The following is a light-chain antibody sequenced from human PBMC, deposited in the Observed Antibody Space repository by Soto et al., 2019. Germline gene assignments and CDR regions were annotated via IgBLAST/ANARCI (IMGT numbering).Light chain of an antibody. J-gene: IGLJ3*02. CDR2: VNSDGSH. V-gene: IGLV4-69*02. Sequence: QPVLTQSPSASASLGASVKLTCTLDSGHRNYAIAWHQQQPGKGPRYLMKVNSDGSHIQGDGIPGRFSGSSSGAERYLIISRLQSEDEADYYCQTWGTGIPFGGGTKLPVL. CDR1: SGHRNYA. CDR3: QTWGTGIP.